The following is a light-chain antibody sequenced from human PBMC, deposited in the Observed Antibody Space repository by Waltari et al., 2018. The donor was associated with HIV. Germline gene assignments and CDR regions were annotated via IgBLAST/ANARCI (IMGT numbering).Light chain of an antibody. CDR2: RNN. Sequence: QSVLTQPPPASGTPGQRVTISCSGSSSNIESNYVYWYQQLPGPAPKLLIYRNNQRPSAVPDRFSGSKSGTSASLAISGLRSEDEAEYYCAAWDDSLRGVFGGGTKLTVL. J-gene: IGLJ2*01. V-gene: IGLV1-47*01. CDR1: SSNIESNY. CDR3: AAWDDSLRGV.